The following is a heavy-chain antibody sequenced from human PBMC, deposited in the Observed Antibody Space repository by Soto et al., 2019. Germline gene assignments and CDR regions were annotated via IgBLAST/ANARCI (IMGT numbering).Heavy chain of an antibody. V-gene: IGHV3-66*01. CDR3: ARDLPAAGPFHAFDI. Sequence: GGSLRLSCAASGFTVSSNYMSWVRQAPGKGLEWVSVIYSGGSTYYADSVKGRFTISRDNSKNTLYLQMNSLRAEDTAVYYCARDLPAAGPFHAFDIWGQGTMVTVSS. D-gene: IGHD6-13*01. J-gene: IGHJ3*02. CDR1: GFTVSSNY. CDR2: IYSGGST.